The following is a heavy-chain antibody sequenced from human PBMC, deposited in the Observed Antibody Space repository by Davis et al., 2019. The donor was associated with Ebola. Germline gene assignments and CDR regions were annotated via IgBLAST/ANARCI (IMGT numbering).Heavy chain of an antibody. CDR3: AKDSQWLVPAADFDY. D-gene: IGHD6-19*01. CDR2: ISGSGGST. J-gene: IGHJ4*02. Sequence: GESLKISCAASGFTFSSYAMSWVRQAPGKGLEWVSAISGSGGSTYYADSVKGRFTISRDNSKNTLYLQMNSLRAEDTAVYYCAKDSQWLVPAADFDYWGQGTLVTVSS. V-gene: IGHV3-23*01. CDR1: GFTFSSYA.